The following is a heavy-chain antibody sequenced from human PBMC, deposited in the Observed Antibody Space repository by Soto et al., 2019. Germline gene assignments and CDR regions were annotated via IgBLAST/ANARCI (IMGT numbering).Heavy chain of an antibody. CDR3: ARGPTDYYDNSGNYFLDY. CDR1: GYTFTTYG. D-gene: IGHD3-22*01. J-gene: IGHJ4*02. V-gene: IGHV1-18*01. Sequence: QVQLVQSGAEVKKPGASVKVSCKASGYTFTTYGMSWVRQAPGQGLDWMGWISTYNGNTKYAERLQGRVTMTTDKTTSTAYMELRRLRSDDTAVYYCARGPTDYYDNSGNYFLDYWGQGTLVTVSS. CDR2: ISTYNGNT.